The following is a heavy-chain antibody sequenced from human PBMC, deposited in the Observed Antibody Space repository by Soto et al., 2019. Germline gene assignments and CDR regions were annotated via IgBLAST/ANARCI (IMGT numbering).Heavy chain of an antibody. J-gene: IGHJ3*02. CDR2: IYYSGST. Sequence: QVQLQESGPGLVKPSQTLSRTCTVSGGSISSGGYYWSWIRQHPGEGLEWIGYIYYSGSTYYSPSLMSRVTISVDTSKNQFSLKLSSVTAADTAVYYCARVRTAEDAFDIWGQGTMVTVSS. CDR1: GGSISSGGYY. D-gene: IGHD4-17*01. V-gene: IGHV4-31*03. CDR3: ARVRTAEDAFDI.